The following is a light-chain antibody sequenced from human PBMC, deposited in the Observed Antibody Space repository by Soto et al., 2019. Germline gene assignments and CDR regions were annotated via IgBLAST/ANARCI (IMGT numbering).Light chain of an antibody. J-gene: IGLJ2*01. CDR1: SSDVGGYNY. CDR2: DVS. CDR3: CSYAGSYTFAV. Sequence: QSALTQPRSVSGSPGQSVTISCTGTSSDVGGYNYVSWYQQHPGKAPKLMIYDVSKRPSGVPDRFSGSKSGNTPSLTISGLQAEDEADYYCCSYAGSYTFAVFGGGTKLTVL. V-gene: IGLV2-11*01.